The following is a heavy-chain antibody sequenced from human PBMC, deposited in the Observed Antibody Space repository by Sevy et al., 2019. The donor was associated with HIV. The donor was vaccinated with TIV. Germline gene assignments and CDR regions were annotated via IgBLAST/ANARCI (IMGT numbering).Heavy chain of an antibody. Sequence: GGSLRLSCAASGFAFRSYAMSWVRQDPGKGLEWVALVSYDGSNTYYVDSVKGRFTISRDNSKNVLYLQMNSLRAEDTAVYYCAKDPHYYESSGSAYYFDYWGQGTLVTVSS. V-gene: IGHV3-30*18. J-gene: IGHJ4*02. D-gene: IGHD3-22*01. CDR2: VSYDGSNT. CDR1: GFAFRSYA. CDR3: AKDPHYYESSGSAYYFDY.